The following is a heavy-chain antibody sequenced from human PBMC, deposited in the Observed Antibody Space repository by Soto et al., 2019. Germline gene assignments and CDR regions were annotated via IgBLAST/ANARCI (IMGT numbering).Heavy chain of an antibody. V-gene: IGHV1-69*06. CDR1: GGTFSSYR. Sequence: QVQLVQSGAEVKKPGSSVKVSCKVSGGTFSSYRISWVRQAPGQGLEWMGGITPVIGTPDYAQKFRGRVTVTADRSTSTAYMELSRLRSEDTAVYYCARDLPSLEVRSYGMDVWGQGTTVTVSS. J-gene: IGHJ6*02. CDR3: ARDLPSLEVRSYGMDV. CDR2: ITPVIGTP. D-gene: IGHD3-10*01.